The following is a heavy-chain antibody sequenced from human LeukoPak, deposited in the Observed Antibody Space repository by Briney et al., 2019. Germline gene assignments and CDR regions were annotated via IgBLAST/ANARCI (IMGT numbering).Heavy chain of an antibody. Sequence: PSETLSLTCAVYGGSFSGYYWTWIRQPPGKGLEWIAEINHSGSTNHSPSLKSRVTISVDTSKNQFSLKVSSVTAADTAVYYCARVFDSGSQAYFYYMDVWGKGTTVTIFS. J-gene: IGHJ6*03. CDR1: GGSFSGYY. V-gene: IGHV4-34*01. CDR3: ARVFDSGSQAYFYYMDV. CDR2: INHSGST. D-gene: IGHD3-10*01.